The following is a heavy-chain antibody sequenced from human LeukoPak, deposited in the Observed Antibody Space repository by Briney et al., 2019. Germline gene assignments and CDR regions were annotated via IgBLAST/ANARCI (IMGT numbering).Heavy chain of an antibody. V-gene: IGHV1-18*04. CDR3: ARDAILSYYSDGSAYHGFDF. CDR2: ISPYNGNT. Sequence: GASVKVSCKTSGYTFTGYYMHWMRQAPGQGLEWMGWISPYNGNTYSAQKFQGRVTMTTDTPTNTAYMDLRSLRSDDTAMYYCARDAILSYYSDGSAYHGFDFWGQGTLVTVSS. J-gene: IGHJ4*02. D-gene: IGHD3-22*01. CDR1: GYTFTGYY.